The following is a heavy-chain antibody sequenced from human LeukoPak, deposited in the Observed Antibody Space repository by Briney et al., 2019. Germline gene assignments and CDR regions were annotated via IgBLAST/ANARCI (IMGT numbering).Heavy chain of an antibody. CDR1: GFTFNNYA. J-gene: IGHJ4*02. CDR2: IKQDGSEK. D-gene: IGHD5-18*01. V-gene: IGHV3-7*01. Sequence: GGSLRLSCAGSGFTFNNYAMSWVRQAPGKGLEWVANIKQDGSEKYYVDSVKGRFTISRDNAKNSLYLQMNSLRAEDTAVYYCARAPPYSYGQYYFDYWGQGTLVTVSS. CDR3: ARAPPYSYGQYYFDY.